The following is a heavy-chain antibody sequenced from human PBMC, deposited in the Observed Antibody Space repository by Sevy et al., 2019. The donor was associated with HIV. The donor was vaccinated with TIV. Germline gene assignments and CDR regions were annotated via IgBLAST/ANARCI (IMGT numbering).Heavy chain of an antibody. CDR2: IRSKTYGGTT. D-gene: IGHD6-19*01. V-gene: IGHV3-49*03. Sequence: GGSLRLSCTASGFTFGEYAMSWFRQAPGKGLEWVGFIRSKTYGGTTEYAASVKGRFTISRDDSKSIAYLQMNSLKTEDTAMYYCSREGSEGSVAQPDAFISGAKGQWSPSPQ. CDR1: GFTFGEYA. J-gene: IGHJ3*02. CDR3: SREGSEGSVAQPDAFIS.